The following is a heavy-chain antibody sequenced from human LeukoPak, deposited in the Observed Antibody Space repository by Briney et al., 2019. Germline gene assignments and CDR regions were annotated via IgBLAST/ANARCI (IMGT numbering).Heavy chain of an antibody. CDR1: GKSMTSDGYS. V-gene: IGHV4-30-2*01. D-gene: IGHD3-9*01. J-gene: IGHJ6*03. CDR2: IYNSVTT. Sequence: PSETLSLTCDVSGKSMTSDGYSWNWIRQPPGKGLEWIGYIYNSVTTYYNPSLKSRVTMSVDTSKNQFSLKLSSVTAADTAVYYCARENYDILTGYSSYYMDVWGKGTTVTVSS. CDR3: ARENYDILTGYSSYYMDV.